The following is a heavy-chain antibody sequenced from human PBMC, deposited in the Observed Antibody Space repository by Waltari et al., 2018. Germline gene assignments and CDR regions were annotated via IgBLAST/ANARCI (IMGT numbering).Heavy chain of an antibody. V-gene: IGHV1-2*06. Sequence: QVQLVQSGAEVKKPGASVKVSCKASGYTFTDYYLHWVRQAPGQGLEWVGRIPPNRGATNDAQKFQGRVTMTRDTSISTAYMELSSLRSDDTAVYYCARDNHVYSTDYWGQGTLVTVSS. CDR2: IPPNRGAT. CDR1: GYTFTDYY. D-gene: IGHD4-4*01. CDR3: ARDNHVYSTDY. J-gene: IGHJ4*02.